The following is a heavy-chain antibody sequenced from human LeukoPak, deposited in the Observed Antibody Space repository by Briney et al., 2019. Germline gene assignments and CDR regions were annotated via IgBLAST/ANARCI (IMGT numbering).Heavy chain of an antibody. CDR2: INSDGSST. V-gene: IGHV3-74*01. CDR1: GFTFNSYW. J-gene: IGHJ4*02. CDR3: ASGLNYDSSGYYY. D-gene: IGHD3-22*01. Sequence: GGSLRLSCAASGFTFNSYWMHWVRQAPGKGLVWVSRINSDGSSTSYADSVKGRFTISRDNAKNTLYLQMNSLRAEDTAVYYCASGLNYDSSGYYYWGQGTLVTVSS.